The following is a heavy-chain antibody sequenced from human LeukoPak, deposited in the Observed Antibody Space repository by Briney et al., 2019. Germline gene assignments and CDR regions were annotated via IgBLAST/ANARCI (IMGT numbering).Heavy chain of an antibody. CDR1: GLNVSRNY. D-gene: IGHD1-14*01. J-gene: IGHJ4*02. Sequence: GGSLRLSCAGSGLNVSRNYMSWVRQAPGKGMEWVSVIYTGGGTHCADSVKGRFTISRDTSKNTLYLQMNTLRAEETAVYYCVRGAAARNWGQGILVTVSS. CDR2: IYTGGGT. V-gene: IGHV3-66*02. CDR3: VRGAAARN.